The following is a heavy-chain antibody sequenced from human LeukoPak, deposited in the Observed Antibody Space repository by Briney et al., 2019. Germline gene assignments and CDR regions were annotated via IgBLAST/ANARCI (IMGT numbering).Heavy chain of an antibody. V-gene: IGHV3-30*02. CDR3: ARERTSGYSRDFDY. Sequence: PGGSLRLSCAASGFTFSSYGMHWVRQAPGKGLEWVAFIRYDGSNKYYADSVKGRFTISRDNSKNTLYLQMNSLRAEDTAVYYCARERTSGYSRDFDYWGQGTLVTVSS. J-gene: IGHJ4*02. D-gene: IGHD6-13*01. CDR2: IRYDGSNK. CDR1: GFTFSSYG.